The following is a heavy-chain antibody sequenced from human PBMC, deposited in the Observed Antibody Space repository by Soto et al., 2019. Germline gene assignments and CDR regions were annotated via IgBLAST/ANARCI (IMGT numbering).Heavy chain of an antibody. V-gene: IGHV5-51*01. D-gene: IGHD6-19*01. CDR1: GYSFAGYW. CDR3: AGTRIAVAGTNHYYGMDV. J-gene: IGHJ6*02. CDR2: IYPGDSDT. Sequence: PGESLKISCKGSGYSFAGYWITWVRQKPGKGLEWMGIIYPGDSDTRYSPSFQGQVTISADKSISTAYLQWSSLKASDTAMYYCAGTRIAVAGTNHYYGMDVWGQGTTVTVSS.